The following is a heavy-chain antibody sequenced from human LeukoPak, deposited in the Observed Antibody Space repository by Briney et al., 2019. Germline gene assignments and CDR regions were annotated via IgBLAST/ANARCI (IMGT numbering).Heavy chain of an antibody. J-gene: IGHJ5*02. Sequence: GGSLRLSCAASGFTFSSSPMNWVRQAPGKGLHWVSAITGSGGATYYAASVKGRFTISRDNSKNRLYLQMDFLRAEDTAVYYCAKITSEGSWGQGTLVTVSS. V-gene: IGHV3-23*01. CDR2: ITGSGGAT. CDR1: GFTFSSSP. D-gene: IGHD3-10*01. CDR3: AKITSEGS.